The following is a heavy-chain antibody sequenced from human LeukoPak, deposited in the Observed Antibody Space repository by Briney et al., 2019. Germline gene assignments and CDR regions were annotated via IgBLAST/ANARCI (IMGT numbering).Heavy chain of an antibody. J-gene: IGHJ5*02. D-gene: IGHD3-10*01. CDR1: GGSISSYY. CDR3: ARHVLNGYYGSGTQRGNWFDP. Sequence: SETLSLTCTVSGGSISSYYWSWVRQPPGKGLEWIGYIYYSGSANYNPSLKSRVTISVDTSKNQFSLKLSSVTAADTAVYYCARHVLNGYYGSGTQRGNWFDPWGQGTLVTVSS. V-gene: IGHV4-59*08. CDR2: IYYSGSA.